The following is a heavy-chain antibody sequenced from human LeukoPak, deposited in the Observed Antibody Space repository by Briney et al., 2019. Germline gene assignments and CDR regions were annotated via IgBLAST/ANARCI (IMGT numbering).Heavy chain of an antibody. D-gene: IGHD1-1*01. J-gene: IGHJ4*02. CDR2: ISYDGTNK. Sequence: GGSLRLSCAASGFTFSNYDMHWVRQAPGKGLEWVAVISYDGTNKYYADSVKGRFTISRDNDKRSLYLQMSSLTDADSAVYYCARDHNYYFDYWGPGTLVTVSS. CDR1: GFTFSNYD. CDR3: ARDHNYYFDY. V-gene: IGHV3-30*03.